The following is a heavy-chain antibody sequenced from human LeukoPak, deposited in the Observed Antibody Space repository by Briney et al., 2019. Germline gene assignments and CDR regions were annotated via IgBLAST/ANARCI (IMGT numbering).Heavy chain of an antibody. CDR2: INPISGGT. V-gene: IGHV1-2*02. D-gene: IGHD2-2*01. CDR1: GYTFTGYY. CDR3: AIPTYCSSNNRRCDMDV. Sequence: ASVKVSCKASGYTFTGYYIHWVRQAPGQGLEWMGWINPISGGTNYAQNFQGRVTMTRDTSISTAYMELSRLRSDDTAVYYCAIPTYCSSNNRRCDMDVWGKGTTVTVSS. J-gene: IGHJ6*03.